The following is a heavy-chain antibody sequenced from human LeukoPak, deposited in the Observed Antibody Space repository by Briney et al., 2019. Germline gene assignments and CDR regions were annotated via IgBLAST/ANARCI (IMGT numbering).Heavy chain of an antibody. CDR2: ISSSGRTF. CDR3: ARDSRGSSWFFDY. Sequence: GDSLRLSCAASGFTFSSYEMNWVRQAPGKGLEWVSYISSSGRTFYYADSVKGRFTISRDNGKNSLYLQMNSLRVEDTAVYYCARDSRGSSWFFDYWGQGALVTVSS. J-gene: IGHJ4*02. CDR1: GFTFSSYE. D-gene: IGHD6-13*01. V-gene: IGHV3-48*03.